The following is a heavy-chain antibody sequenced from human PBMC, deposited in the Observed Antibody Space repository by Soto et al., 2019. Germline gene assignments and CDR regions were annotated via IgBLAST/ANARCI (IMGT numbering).Heavy chain of an antibody. CDR2: ITSSNTYI. J-gene: IGHJ4*02. CDR1: GFTFSSYS. D-gene: IGHD3-10*01. V-gene: IGHV3-21*01. Sequence: GGSLRLSCVASGFTFSSYSMIWVRQAPGEGLQWVSSITSSNTYINYGDSVKGRFAISRDNAKNSLYLQMNSLRAEDTAVYFCARDTNYYASGSGVDFWGQGTLVTVSS. CDR3: ARDTNYYASGSGVDF.